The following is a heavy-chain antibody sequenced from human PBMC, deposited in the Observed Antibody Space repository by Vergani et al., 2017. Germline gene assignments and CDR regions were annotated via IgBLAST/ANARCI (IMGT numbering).Heavy chain of an antibody. Sequence: EVQLVESGGDLVQPGRSLRLSCTASGFTFGYYAMDWFRQAPGQGLEWVGGIRSKAYGQATIYAASVKGRFTISRDNAKNSLYLQMNSLRAEDTAVYYCAREFSGNTVKNYWGQGTLVTVSS. V-gene: IGHV3-49*03. J-gene: IGHJ4*02. D-gene: IGHD4-17*01. CDR1: GFTFGYYA. CDR2: IRSKAYGQAT. CDR3: AREFSGNTVKNY.